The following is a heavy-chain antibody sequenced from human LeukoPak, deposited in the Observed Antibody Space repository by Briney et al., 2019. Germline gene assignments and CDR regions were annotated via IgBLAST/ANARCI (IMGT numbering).Heavy chain of an antibody. Sequence: ASVKVSCKASGYTFTSYDINWVRQATGQGPEWMGWISTYNGNTKYAEKFQGRVTMTTDTPTSTAYMELRSLRSDDTAVYYCARDEDYGIFVNVDYWGQGTLVTVSS. CDR2: ISTYNGNT. CDR3: ARDEDYGIFVNVDY. CDR1: GYTFTSYD. J-gene: IGHJ4*02. D-gene: IGHD4-17*01. V-gene: IGHV1-18*01.